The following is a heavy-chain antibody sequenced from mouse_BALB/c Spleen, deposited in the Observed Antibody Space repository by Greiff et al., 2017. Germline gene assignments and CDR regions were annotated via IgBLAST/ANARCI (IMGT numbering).Heavy chain of an antibody. CDR3: ARHGTTVVATAMDY. V-gene: IGHV2-6-2*01. D-gene: IGHD1-1*01. CDR1: GFSLTSYG. Sequence: VQRVESGPDLVAPSQSLSITCTVSGFSLTSYGVHWVRQPPGKGLEWLVVIWSDGSTTYNSALKSRLSISKDNSKSQVFLKMNSLQTDDTAMYYCARHGTTVVATAMDYWGQGTSVTVSS. J-gene: IGHJ4*01. CDR2: IWSDGST.